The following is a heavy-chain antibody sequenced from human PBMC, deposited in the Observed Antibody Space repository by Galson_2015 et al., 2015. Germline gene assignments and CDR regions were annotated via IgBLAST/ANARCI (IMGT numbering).Heavy chain of an antibody. D-gene: IGHD5-24*01. CDR2: ISYDGSNK. Sequence: SLRLSCAASGFTFSSYGMHWVRQAPGKGLEWVAVISYDGSNKYYADSVKGRFTISRDNSKNTLYLQMNSLRAEDTAVYYCARGPRNYGWLDYWGQGILVTVSS. J-gene: IGHJ4*02. CDR1: GFTFSSYG. V-gene: IGHV3-30*03. CDR3: ARGPRNYGWLDY.